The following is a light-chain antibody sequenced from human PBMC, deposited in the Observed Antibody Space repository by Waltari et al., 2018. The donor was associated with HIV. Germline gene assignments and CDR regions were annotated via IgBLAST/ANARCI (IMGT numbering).Light chain of an antibody. CDR3: QQLNSFPRT. CDR1: QGISSY. CDR2: AAS. Sequence: DIQLTQSPSFLSASVGDRVTITCRASQGISSYLAWYQQKPGKAPKLLIYAASTVQSGVPSRFSGSGSGTEFTLTISSLQPEDFATYDCQQLNSFPRTFGGGTKVETK. V-gene: IGKV1-9*01. J-gene: IGKJ4*01.